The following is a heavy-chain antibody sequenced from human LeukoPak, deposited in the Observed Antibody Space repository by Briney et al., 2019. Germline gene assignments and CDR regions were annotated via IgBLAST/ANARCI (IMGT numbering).Heavy chain of an antibody. D-gene: IGHD1-14*01. Sequence: GGSLRLSCAASGFTFSSYEMNWVRQAPGKGLEWVSYISSSSSTIYYADSVKGRFTISRDNAKNSLYLQMNSLRAEDTAVYYCARGTLNIPGEHGAFDYWGQGTLVTVSS. CDR3: ARGTLNIPGEHGAFDY. CDR1: GFTFSSYE. V-gene: IGHV3-48*01. CDR2: ISSSSSTI. J-gene: IGHJ4*02.